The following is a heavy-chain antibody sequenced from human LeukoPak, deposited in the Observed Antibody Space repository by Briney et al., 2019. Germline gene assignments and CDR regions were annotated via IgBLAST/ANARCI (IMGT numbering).Heavy chain of an antibody. Sequence: GGSLRLSCAVSGFTFSNYAMSWVRQAPGKGLEWVSAITGSGGNTYYADSVKGRFTISRNNSKNTVFLQMNSLRAEDTAVYYCAKWGDYDVLTGYYVSDYWGQGTLVTVSS. CDR3: AKWGDYDVLTGYYVSDY. D-gene: IGHD3-9*01. CDR2: ITGSGGNT. CDR1: GFTFSNYA. V-gene: IGHV3-23*01. J-gene: IGHJ4*02.